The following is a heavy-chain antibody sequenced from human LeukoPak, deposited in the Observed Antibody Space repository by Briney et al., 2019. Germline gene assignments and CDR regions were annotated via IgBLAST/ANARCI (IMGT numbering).Heavy chain of an antibody. CDR2: MNPNSGNT. V-gene: IGHV1-8*03. Sequence: ASVKVSCKASGYTFTSYDINWVRQATGQGLEWMGWMNPNSGNTGYAQKSQGRVTITRNTSISTAYMELSSLRSEDTAVYYCARHSSGYYGDAFDIWGQGTMVTVSS. D-gene: IGHD3-22*01. J-gene: IGHJ3*02. CDR1: GYTFTSYD. CDR3: ARHSSGYYGDAFDI.